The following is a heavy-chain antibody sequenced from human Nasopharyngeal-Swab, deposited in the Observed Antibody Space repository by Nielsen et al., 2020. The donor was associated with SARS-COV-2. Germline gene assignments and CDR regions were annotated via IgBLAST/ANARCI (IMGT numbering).Heavy chain of an antibody. D-gene: IGHD2-15*01. V-gene: IGHV1-46*01. CDR3: ARGGDPREVVAATDCFDP. Sequence: WGRQAPGQGLEWMGIINPGGGSARDSQNFQGRVTMTRDTSTSTVYMELSSLRSEDTAVYYCARGGDPREVVAATDCFDPWGQGTLVTVSS. J-gene: IGHJ5*02. CDR2: INPGGGSA.